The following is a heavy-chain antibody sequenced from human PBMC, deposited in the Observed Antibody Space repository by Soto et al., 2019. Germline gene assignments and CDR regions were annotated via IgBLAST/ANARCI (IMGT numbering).Heavy chain of an antibody. D-gene: IGHD2-2*01. V-gene: IGHV3-21*01. J-gene: IGHJ4*02. CDR2: ISSSSSYI. CDR1: GFTFSSYS. Sequence: EVQLVESGGGLVKPGGSLRLSCAASGFTFSSYSMNWVRQAPGKGLEWVSSISSSSSYIYYADSVKGRFTISRDNAKNSLYLQMNSLRAEDTAVYYCARDWGTDIVVVPAALSGDYFDYWGQGTLVTVSS. CDR3: ARDWGTDIVVVPAALSGDYFDY.